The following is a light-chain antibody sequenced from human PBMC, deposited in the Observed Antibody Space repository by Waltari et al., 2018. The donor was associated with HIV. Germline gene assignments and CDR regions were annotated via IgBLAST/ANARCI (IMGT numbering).Light chain of an antibody. CDR2: EVS. Sequence: QSALTQPASVSGSPGQSITISCTGTISDVGDYNYVSWYQQRPGKAPKLIIYEVSHRPSGVSNRFSGSKSGNTASLTISGLQAEDEADYFCSSYTSSNTLVVFGGGTKRTVL. CDR1: ISDVGDYNY. J-gene: IGLJ2*01. CDR3: SSYTSSNTLVV. V-gene: IGLV2-14*01.